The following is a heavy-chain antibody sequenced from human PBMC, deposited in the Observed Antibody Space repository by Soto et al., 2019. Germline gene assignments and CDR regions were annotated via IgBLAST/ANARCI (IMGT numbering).Heavy chain of an antibody. J-gene: IGHJ3*02. CDR3: AREVGEVDHSSSSDAFDI. CDR1: GGSISSGDYY. V-gene: IGHV4-30-4*01. CDR2: IYYSGII. D-gene: IGHD6-6*01. Sequence: QVQLQESGPGLVKPSQTLSLTCSVSGGSISSGDYYWSWIRQPPGKGLEWIAYIYYSGIIYYNPSLKSRVTMSRDTSKNQFFLNLDSVTAADTAVYYCAREVGEVDHSSSSDAFDIWGQGTMVTVSS.